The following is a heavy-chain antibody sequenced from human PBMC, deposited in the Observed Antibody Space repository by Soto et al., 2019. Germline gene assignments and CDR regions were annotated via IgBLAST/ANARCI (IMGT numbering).Heavy chain of an antibody. CDR2: IIPIFGTA. J-gene: IGHJ5*02. CDR3: ARDGIAVAGTLWFDP. D-gene: IGHD6-19*01. Sequence: SVKVSCKASGGTFSSYAISWVRQAPGQGLEWMGGIIPIFGTANYAQKFQGRVTITADESTSTAYMELSSLRSEDTAVYYCARDGIAVAGTLWFDPWGQGTLVTVSS. CDR1: GGTFSSYA. V-gene: IGHV1-69*13.